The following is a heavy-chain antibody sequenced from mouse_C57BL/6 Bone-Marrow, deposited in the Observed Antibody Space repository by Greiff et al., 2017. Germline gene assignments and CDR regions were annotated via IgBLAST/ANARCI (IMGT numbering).Heavy chain of an antibody. Sequence: DVKLVASGGGLVKPGGSLKLSCAASGFTFSSYAMSWVRQTPEKRLEWVATISDGGSYTYYPDHVKGRFTISRDNAKNNLYLQMSHLKSEDTAMYYCARDVHYYGSSPWFADWGQGTLVTVSA. D-gene: IGHD1-1*01. V-gene: IGHV5-4*01. J-gene: IGHJ3*01. CDR3: ARDVHYYGSSPWFAD. CDR2: ISDGGSYT. CDR1: GFTFSSYA.